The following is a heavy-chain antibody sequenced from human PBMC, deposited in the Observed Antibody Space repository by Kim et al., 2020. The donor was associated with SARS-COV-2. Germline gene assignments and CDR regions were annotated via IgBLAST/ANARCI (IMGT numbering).Heavy chain of an antibody. D-gene: IGHD3-22*01. CDR2: IYHSGST. J-gene: IGHJ4*01. Sequence: SETLSLTCTVSGGSMRSYYWGWIRQPPGKGLEWIGYIYHSGSTNYNPSLKSRVTISVDTSKNQFSLNLRSVTAADTAVYYCARGAYDTTGYRRYYFDY. V-gene: IGHV4-59*01. CDR1: GGSMRSYY. CDR3: ARGAYDTTGYRRYYFDY.